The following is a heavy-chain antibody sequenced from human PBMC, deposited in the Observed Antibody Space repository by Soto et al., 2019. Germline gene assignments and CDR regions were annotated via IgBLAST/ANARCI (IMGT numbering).Heavy chain of an antibody. CDR3: ATEMGATQGPFDN. CDR1: VFPFGANA. D-gene: IGHD1-26*01. J-gene: IGHJ4*02. CDR2: LSNTGRRT. V-gene: IGHV3-23*01. Sequence: EVQVLESGGGLVQPGGSLRLSCVVSVFPFGANAMSWVRQAPGKGLEWVSGLSNTGRRTSYADSVKGRFNISRDNAENTVYLQMNSLRVEDTAVYYCATEMGATQGPFDNWGQGTLVTVSS.